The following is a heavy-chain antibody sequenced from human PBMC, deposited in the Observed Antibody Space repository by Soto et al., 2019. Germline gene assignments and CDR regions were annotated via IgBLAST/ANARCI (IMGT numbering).Heavy chain of an antibody. V-gene: IGHV6-1*01. CDR3: ARGSYSSSWYWGNWFDP. CDR1: RDSVSSNSAA. CDR2: TYYRSKWYN. D-gene: IGHD6-13*01. J-gene: IGHJ5*02. Sequence: QTPSLTCGISRDSVSSNSAACNWLRQSPSRGLEWLGRTYYRSKWYNDYAVSVKSRITINPDTSKNQFSLQLKSVNPEDTAVYYCARGSYSSSWYWGNWFDPWGQGTLVTVYS.